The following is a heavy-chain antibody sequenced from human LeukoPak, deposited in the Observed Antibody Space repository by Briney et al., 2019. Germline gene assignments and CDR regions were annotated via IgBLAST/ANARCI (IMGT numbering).Heavy chain of an antibody. J-gene: IGHJ4*02. D-gene: IGHD3-22*01. CDR1: GFTFSSYC. CDR3: AKDQGDSSGYYYEGFDY. V-gene: IGHV3-30*02. CDR2: IRYDGSNK. Sequence: GGALRLSCAAAGFTFSSYCMHWVRQAPGKGLGGGAFIRYDGSNKYYADSVKGRFTISRDNSKNTLYLQMNSLRAEDTAVYYCAKDQGDSSGYYYEGFDYWGQGTLVTVSS.